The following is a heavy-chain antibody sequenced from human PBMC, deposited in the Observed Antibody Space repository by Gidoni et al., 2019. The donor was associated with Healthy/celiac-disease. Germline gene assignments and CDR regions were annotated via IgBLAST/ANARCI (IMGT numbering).Heavy chain of an antibody. Sequence: QVQLVQSGAEVKKPGSSVTVSCKASGGPFSSYAISWVRQAPGQGLEWMGGIIPIFGTANYAQKFQGRVTITADESTSTAYMELSSLRSEDTAVYYCARGDGDYYDSSGYYPFDYWGQGTLVTVSS. V-gene: IGHV1-69*01. CDR1: GGPFSSYA. CDR2: IIPIFGTA. D-gene: IGHD3-22*01. J-gene: IGHJ4*02. CDR3: ARGDGDYYDSSGYYPFDY.